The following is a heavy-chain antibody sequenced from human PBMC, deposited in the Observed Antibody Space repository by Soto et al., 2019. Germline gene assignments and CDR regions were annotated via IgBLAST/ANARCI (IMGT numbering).Heavy chain of an antibody. J-gene: IGHJ6*02. D-gene: IGHD4-17*01. CDR1: GFSFSDFA. Sequence: EVQLVESGGGLVQPGGSLKLSCGTSGFSFSDFAIYWVRQASGKGLEWVGRIRSKTNYYATAYAASVKGRFTISRDDSKSTAYLQMNSLKTEDTAVYYCTSLNGDYGMDVWGQGTTVTVSS. CDR3: TSLNGDYGMDV. V-gene: IGHV3-73*02. CDR2: IRSKTNYYAT.